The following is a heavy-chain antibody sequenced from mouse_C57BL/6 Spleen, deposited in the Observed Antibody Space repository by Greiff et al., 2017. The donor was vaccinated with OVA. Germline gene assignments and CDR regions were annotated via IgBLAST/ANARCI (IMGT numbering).Heavy chain of an antibody. CDR3: ARKFGGNYGSSYWYFDV. V-gene: IGHV2-9-1*01. D-gene: IGHD1-1*01. Sequence: QVQLKQSGPGLVAPSQSLSITCTVSGFSLTSYAISWVRQPPGQGLEWLGVIWTGGGTNYNSALISRLGISKENSKSQIFLKMNSLQTDDTARYYCARKFGGNYGSSYWYFDVWGTGTTVTVSS. J-gene: IGHJ1*03. CDR1: GFSLTSYA. CDR2: IWTGGGT.